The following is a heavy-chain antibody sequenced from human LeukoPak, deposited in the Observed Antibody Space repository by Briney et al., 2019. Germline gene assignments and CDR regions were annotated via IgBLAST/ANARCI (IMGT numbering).Heavy chain of an antibody. D-gene: IGHD3-22*01. CDR2: INPNSGGT. CDR3: ARGYYDSSGYPTFDY. Sequence: ASVKVSCKASGYTFTGYYMHWVRQAPGQGLEWMGWINPNSGGTNYAQKFQGRVTMTRDTSISTAYMELSRLRSDGTAVYYCARGYYDSSGYPTFDYWGQGTLVTVSS. CDR1: GYTFTGYY. V-gene: IGHV1-2*02. J-gene: IGHJ4*02.